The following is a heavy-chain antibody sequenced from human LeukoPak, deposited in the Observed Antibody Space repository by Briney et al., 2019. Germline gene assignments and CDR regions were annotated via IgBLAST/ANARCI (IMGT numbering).Heavy chain of an antibody. V-gene: IGHV3-21*01. Sequence: NPGGSLRLSCAASGFTFSSYSMNWVRQAPGKGLEWVSSISSSSSYIYYADSVKGRFTISRDNAKNSLYLQMNSLRAEDTAVYYCARDPGVMVTSYYYYYMDVWGKGTTVTVSS. CDR3: ARDPGVMVTSYYYYYMDV. D-gene: IGHD4-23*01. J-gene: IGHJ6*03. CDR1: GFTFSSYS. CDR2: ISSSSSYI.